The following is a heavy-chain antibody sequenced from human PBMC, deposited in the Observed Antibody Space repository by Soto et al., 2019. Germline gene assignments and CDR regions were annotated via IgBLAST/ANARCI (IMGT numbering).Heavy chain of an antibody. D-gene: IGHD3-22*01. CDR3: ARYSRDHYYYGMDV. V-gene: IGHV4-39*01. J-gene: IGHJ6*02. CDR1: GGSLSSSSYY. CDR2: IYYSGST. Sequence: PSETLSLTCTVSGGSLSSSSYYWGWIRQPPGKGLEWIGSIYYSGSTYYNPSLKSRVTISVDTSKNQFSLKLSSVTAADTAVYYCARYSRDHYYYGMDVWGQGTTVTVSS.